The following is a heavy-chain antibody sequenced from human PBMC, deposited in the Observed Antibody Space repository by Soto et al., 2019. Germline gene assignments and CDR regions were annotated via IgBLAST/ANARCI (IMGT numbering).Heavy chain of an antibody. Sequence: EVQLVESGGGLVQPGGSLRLSCAASGITFSTYSINWVRQAPGKGLEWISFIGSTGTTMYYADSVKGRFTISRDNAKNSLDLQMNSLRDEDTAVYYCARAGAGRRGSGCYPFAYWGQRTLVTVSS. J-gene: IGHJ4*02. D-gene: IGHD3-10*01. CDR3: ARAGAGRRGSGCYPFAY. CDR2: IGSTGTTM. V-gene: IGHV3-48*02. CDR1: GITFSTYS.